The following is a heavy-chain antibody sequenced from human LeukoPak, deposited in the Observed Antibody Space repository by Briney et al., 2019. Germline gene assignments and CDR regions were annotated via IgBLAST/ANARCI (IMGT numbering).Heavy chain of an antibody. CDR3: VKDGPGVYES. V-gene: IGHV3-64D*09. CDR2: INSNRGST. D-gene: IGHD2/OR15-2a*01. CDR1: GFTFSTSA. J-gene: IGHJ5*02. Sequence: GGSLRLSCSASGFTFSTSAMHRVRQAPGKRLEYVPSINSNRGSTSQEDSVKGRPTLSTANSANTLYLQMSSLRDADTAVYYCVKDGPGVYESWGPGTLVTVSS.